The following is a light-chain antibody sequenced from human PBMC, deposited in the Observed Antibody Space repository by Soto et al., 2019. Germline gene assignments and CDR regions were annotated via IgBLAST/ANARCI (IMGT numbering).Light chain of an antibody. CDR3: QQYHNLPPWT. Sequence: EIVMTQSPATLSVSPGERATLSCRASQSVSSNLAWYQQKPGQAPRLLIYGASTRATGIPAGLSGSGSGTAFTLTISSLQSADFAVYHCQQYHNLPPWTFGQGTKVDIK. V-gene: IGKV3-15*01. CDR1: QSVSSN. J-gene: IGKJ1*01. CDR2: GAS.